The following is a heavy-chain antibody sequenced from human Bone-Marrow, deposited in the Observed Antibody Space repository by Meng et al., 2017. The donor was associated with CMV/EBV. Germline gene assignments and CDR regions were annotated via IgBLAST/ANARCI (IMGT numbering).Heavy chain of an antibody. Sequence: ASVKVSCKASGYTFTGYYTHWVRQAPGQGLEWMGWINPNSGGTNYAQKFQGRVTMTRDTSISTAYMELSRLRSDDTAVYYCARDIVVVPAAIQYYYYYGMDVWGQGTTVTVSS. V-gene: IGHV1-2*02. CDR1: GYTFTGYY. J-gene: IGHJ6*02. D-gene: IGHD2-2*01. CDR2: INPNSGGT. CDR3: ARDIVVVPAAIQYYYYYGMDV.